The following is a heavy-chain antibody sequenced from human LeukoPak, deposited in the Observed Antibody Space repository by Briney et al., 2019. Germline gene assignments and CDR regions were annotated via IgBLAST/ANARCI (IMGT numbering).Heavy chain of an antibody. CDR1: GGSISSSNW. Sequence: SETLFLTRAVSGGSISSSNWWSWVRQPPGKGLEWIGEIYHSGSTNYNPSLKSRVTISVDKSKNQFSLKLSSVTAADTAVYYCARAVDTAMATDYWGQGTLVTVSS. D-gene: IGHD5-18*01. CDR3: ARAVDTAMATDY. V-gene: IGHV4-4*02. J-gene: IGHJ4*02. CDR2: IYHSGST.